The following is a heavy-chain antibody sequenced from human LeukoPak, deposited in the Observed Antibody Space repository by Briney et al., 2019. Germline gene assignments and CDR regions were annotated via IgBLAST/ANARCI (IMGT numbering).Heavy chain of an antibody. V-gene: IGHV1-2*02. CDR3: ATDKSYYDSSGYYDAFDI. J-gene: IGHJ3*02. CDR2: INPNSGGT. Sequence: GASVKVSCKASGYTFTGYYMHWVRQAPGQGLEWMGWINPNSGGTNYAQKFQGRVTMTRDTSISTAYVELSRLRSDDTAVYYCATDKSYYDSSGYYDAFDIWGQGTMVTVSS. D-gene: IGHD3-22*01. CDR1: GYTFTGYY.